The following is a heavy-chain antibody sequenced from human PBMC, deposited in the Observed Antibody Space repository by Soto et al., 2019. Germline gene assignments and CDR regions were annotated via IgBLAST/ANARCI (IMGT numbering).Heavy chain of an antibody. V-gene: IGHV4-30-2*01. CDR1: GVSISSTDYS. CDR3: ATLADYGVFHN. J-gene: IGHJ4*02. D-gene: IGHD4-17*01. Sequence: SETLSLTCAVSGVSISSTDYSWSWIRQPPGKGLEWIGYFYHSGSTYDNPSLKSRVTISIDRSKNQFSLHLASVTAADTDVYYCATLADYGVFHNWGQGALVTVSS. CDR2: FYHSGST.